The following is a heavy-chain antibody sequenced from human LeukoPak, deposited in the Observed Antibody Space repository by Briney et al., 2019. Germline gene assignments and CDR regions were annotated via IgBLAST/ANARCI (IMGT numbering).Heavy chain of an antibody. CDR2: ISWNSGSI. Sequence: GGSPRLSCAASGFTFDDYAMHWVRQAPGKGLEWVSGISWNSGSIGYADSVKGRFTISGDNAKNTLYLQMNSLRAEDTAVYYCARSGRGGAFDIWGHGTMVTVSS. J-gene: IGHJ3*02. V-gene: IGHV3-9*01. D-gene: IGHD1-26*01. CDR3: ARSGRGGAFDI. CDR1: GFTFDDYA.